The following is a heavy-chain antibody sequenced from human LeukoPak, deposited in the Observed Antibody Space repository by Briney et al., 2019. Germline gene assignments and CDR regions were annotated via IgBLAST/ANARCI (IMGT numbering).Heavy chain of an antibody. J-gene: IGHJ4*01. Sequence: WETLSLTCTVSGAATTSNYWAWIRQSPEKGLEWIGYIYNYGSTKYEPSLKSRVSISEDTAKNQFSLNLKSVTAADTAVYYCARGVGYGDSRHYDHWGHGILVSLSS. V-gene: IGHV4-59*01. CDR3: ARGVGYGDSRHYDH. CDR1: GAATTSNY. CDR2: IYNYGST. D-gene: IGHD4-17*01.